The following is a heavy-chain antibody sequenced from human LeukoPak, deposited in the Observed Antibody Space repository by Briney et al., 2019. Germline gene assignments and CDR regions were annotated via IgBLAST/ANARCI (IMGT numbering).Heavy chain of an antibody. D-gene: IGHD3-10*01. J-gene: IGHJ5*02. CDR3: ATSITMVRGVITESNWFDP. V-gene: IGHV1-24*01. Sequence: ASVKVSCKVSGYTLTELSMHWVRQAPGKGLEWMGGFYPEDGETIYAQKFRGRVTMTEDTSTDTAYMELSGLRSEDTAVYYCATSITMVRGVITESNWFDPWGQGTLVTISS. CDR2: FYPEDGET. CDR1: GYTLTELS.